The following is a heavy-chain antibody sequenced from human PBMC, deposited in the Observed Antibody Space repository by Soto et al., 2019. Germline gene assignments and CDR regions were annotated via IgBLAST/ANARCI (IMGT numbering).Heavy chain of an antibody. V-gene: IGHV4-4*02. D-gene: IGHD3-10*01. CDR1: GVSLTTGNW. J-gene: IGHJ4*02. CDR2: IFHDGTA. CDR3: ARLVYDTRLNYMYFDF. Sequence: SETLSLTCAVSGVSLTTGNWWTWVRQSPQRGLEYIGEIFHDGTANYYPSFERRVAMSVDTSRNQFSLKLTSVTAADTAVYFCARLVYDTRLNYMYFDFWGPGTLVTVSS.